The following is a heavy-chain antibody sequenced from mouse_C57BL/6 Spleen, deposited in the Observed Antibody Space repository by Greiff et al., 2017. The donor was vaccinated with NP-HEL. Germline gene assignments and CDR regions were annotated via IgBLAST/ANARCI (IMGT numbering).Heavy chain of an antibody. Sequence: VQLKQSGTVLARPGASVKMSCKTSGYTFTSYWMHWVKQRPGQGLEWIGAIYPGNSDTSYNQKFKGKAKLTAVTSASTAYMELSSLTNEDSAVYYCTRSVYYYGSSYGYFDYWGQGTTLTVSS. V-gene: IGHV1-5*01. CDR2: IYPGNSDT. CDR3: TRSVYYYGSSYGYFDY. D-gene: IGHD1-1*01. J-gene: IGHJ2*01. CDR1: GYTFTSYW.